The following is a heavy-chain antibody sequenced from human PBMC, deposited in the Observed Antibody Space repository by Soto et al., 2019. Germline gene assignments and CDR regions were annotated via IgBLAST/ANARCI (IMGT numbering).Heavy chain of an antibody. CDR3: ARRYGGNFDY. V-gene: IGHV4-59*01. Sequence: PSETLSLTCAVYGGSFSGYYWSWIRQPPGKGLEWIGYIYYSGSTSYNPSLKSRVTISVDTSKNQFSLKLSSVTAADTAVYYCARRYGGNFDYWGQGTLVTVSS. CDR1: GGSFSGYY. CDR2: IYYSGST. J-gene: IGHJ4*02. D-gene: IGHD1-26*01.